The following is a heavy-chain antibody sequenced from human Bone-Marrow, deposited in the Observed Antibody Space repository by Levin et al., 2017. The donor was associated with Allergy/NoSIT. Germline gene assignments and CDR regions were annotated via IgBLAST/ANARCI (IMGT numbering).Heavy chain of an antibody. CDR2: LSYDGSDE. CDR1: GFTFSGFG. Sequence: GGSQRLSCAASGFTFSGFGMYWVRQAPGKGLEWVALLSYDGSDEYYLDSVKGRFSISRDTSKNTLYLQMNSLRADDTAMYFCARDQGGYNDWPVGFDIWGQGTQVTVSS. V-gene: IGHV3-30*03. CDR3: ARDQGGYNDWPVGFDI. J-gene: IGHJ3*02. D-gene: IGHD3-9*01.